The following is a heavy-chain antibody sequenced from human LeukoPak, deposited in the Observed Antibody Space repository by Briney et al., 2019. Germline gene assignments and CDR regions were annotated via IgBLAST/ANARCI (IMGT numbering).Heavy chain of an antibody. J-gene: IGHJ3*02. D-gene: IGHD6-19*01. Sequence: PGGSLRLSCAASGFTFSSYEMPWVRQAPGKGLEGVSSISGSGGSSNHADSVKGRFTISRDNSKNTLYLQMNSLKDEDTPVYFCACPPGWHGYGAYEIWGQGTMVTVSS. CDR2: ISGSGGSS. CDR3: ACPPGWHGYGAYEI. V-gene: IGHV3-23*01. CDR1: GFTFSSYE.